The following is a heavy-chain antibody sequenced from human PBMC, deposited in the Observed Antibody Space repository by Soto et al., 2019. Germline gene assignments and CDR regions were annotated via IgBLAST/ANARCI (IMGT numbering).Heavy chain of an antibody. J-gene: IGHJ4*02. Sequence: PGGSLRLSCAASGFTFSSYAMHWVRQAPGKGLEWVAVISYDGSNKYYADSVKGRFTISRDNSKNTLYLQMNSLRAEDTAVYYCARDSLWYSSSWYYFDYWGQGTLVTVSS. CDR3: ARDSLWYSSSWYYFDY. CDR1: GFTFSSYA. D-gene: IGHD6-13*01. V-gene: IGHV3-30-3*01. CDR2: ISYDGSNK.